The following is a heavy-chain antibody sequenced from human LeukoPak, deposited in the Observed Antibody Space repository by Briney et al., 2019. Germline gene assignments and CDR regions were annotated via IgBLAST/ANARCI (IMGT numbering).Heavy chain of an antibody. J-gene: IGHJ4*02. CDR1: GFTFSDYY. CDR3: ASMGYYYDSSGYYRY. CDR2: ISSSGSTI. D-gene: IGHD3-22*01. V-gene: IGHV3-11*01. Sequence: GGSLRLSCAASGFTFSDYYMSWIRQAPGKGLEWVSYISSSGSTIYYADSVKGRFTITRDNAKNSLYLQMNSLRAEDTAVYYCASMGYYYDSSGYYRYWGQGTLVTVSS.